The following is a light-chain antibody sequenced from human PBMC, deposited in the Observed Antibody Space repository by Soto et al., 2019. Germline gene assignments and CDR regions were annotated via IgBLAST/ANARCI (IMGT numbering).Light chain of an antibody. CDR2: GAS. V-gene: IGKV3-15*01. CDR3: QQYNNWPPWT. J-gene: IGKJ1*01. Sequence: EIVMTQSPATLSVSPGESATLSCGASQSVSNNLAWYQQKFGQAPRLLIYGASTRATGVPVRFSGSGSGTEFTLTISSLQAEDVAVYYCQQYNNWPPWTFGQGPKVE. CDR1: QSVSNN.